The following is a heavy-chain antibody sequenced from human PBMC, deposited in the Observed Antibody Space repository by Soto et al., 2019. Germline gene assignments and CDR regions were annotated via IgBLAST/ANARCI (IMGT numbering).Heavy chain of an antibody. J-gene: IGHJ5*02. D-gene: IGHD2-2*01. CDR2: ISGYHGNT. V-gene: IGHV1-18*01. Sequence: QVQLVQSGAEVKKPGASVKVSCKASGYTFTSYGISWVRQAPGQGLEWVGRISGYHGNTKYAQKLQGRVTMTTDTPSSTVYLERRSLRSDDTAVYYCACVGLAAINCFDPWGQGTLVTVSS. CDR1: GYTFTSYG. CDR3: ACVGLAAINCFDP.